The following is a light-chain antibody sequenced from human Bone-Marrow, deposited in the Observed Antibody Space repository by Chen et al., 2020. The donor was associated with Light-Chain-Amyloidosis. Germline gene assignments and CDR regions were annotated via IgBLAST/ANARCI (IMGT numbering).Light chain of an antibody. Sequence: QSALTQPASVSGSPGQSITIPCTASSRDVATYKFVSWYQKHPGKAPKFIIYEGSKRPSGVSDRFSGSKSGKTASLTISGLQADDEADYYCLSYAGSFTFVFGTGTKVTVL. CDR2: EGS. V-gene: IGLV2-23*01. CDR3: LSYAGSFTFV. J-gene: IGLJ1*01. CDR1: SRDVATYKF.